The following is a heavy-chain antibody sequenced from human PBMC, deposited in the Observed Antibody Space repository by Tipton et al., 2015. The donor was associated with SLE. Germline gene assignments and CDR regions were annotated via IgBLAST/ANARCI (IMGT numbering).Heavy chain of an antibody. V-gene: IGHV4-39*01. CDR3: ARHLGAHNWNY. Sequence: TLSLTCTVSGDSISGTTYSWAWIRHSPGKGLDWIGSVYYTGTTFYNPSLESRVTFSLDTSRNRFSLRLRSVTAADTAMYFCARHLGAHNWNYWGQRTLVTVSS. D-gene: IGHD1-20*01. J-gene: IGHJ4*02. CDR1: GDSISGTTYS. CDR2: VYYTGTT.